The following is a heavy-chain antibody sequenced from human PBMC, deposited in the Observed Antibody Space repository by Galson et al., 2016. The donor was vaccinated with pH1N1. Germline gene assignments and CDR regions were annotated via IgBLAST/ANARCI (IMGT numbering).Heavy chain of an antibody. D-gene: IGHD5-12*01. CDR3: ARDSEYSGHEGLH. CDR2: ILYDGTNE. CDR1: GFTFTSYA. J-gene: IGHJ4*02. V-gene: IGHV3-30*04. Sequence: SLRLSCAASGFTFTSYAMHWVRPAPGKGLEWVAVILYDGTNEYYADSVKGRFTISRDKTQSTVYLQMNSLRTEDTAVYYCARDSEYSGHEGLHWAQGTLVIVSS.